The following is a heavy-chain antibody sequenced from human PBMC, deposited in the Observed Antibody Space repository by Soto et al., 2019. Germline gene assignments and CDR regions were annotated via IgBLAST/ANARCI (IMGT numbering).Heavy chain of an antibody. CDR3: AQSIGWRYYFDY. D-gene: IGHD6-19*01. V-gene: IGHV2-5*01. CDR2: IYWNDDK. Sequence: SGPTLVNPTQTLTLTCTFSGFSLSTSGVGVGWIRQPPGKALEWLALIYWNDDKRYSPSLKSRLTITKDTSKNQVVLTMTNMDPVDTATYYCAQSIGWRYYFDYWGQGTLVTVSS. J-gene: IGHJ4*02. CDR1: GFSLSTSGVG.